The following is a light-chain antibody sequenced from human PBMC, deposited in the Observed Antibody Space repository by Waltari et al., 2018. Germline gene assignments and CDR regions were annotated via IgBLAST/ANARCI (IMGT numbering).Light chain of an antibody. CDR3: ALYMGSGIWV. Sequence: QPVVTQEPSLSVSPGGPVPPTCALRSGSLLTHYHATWSQQTPGHAPLTLGYKANARSSGVPDRFSGSILGNTAALTITGAQADDESDYYCALYMGSGIWVFGGGTRLTVL. J-gene: IGLJ3*02. CDR1: SGSLLTHYH. CDR2: KAN. V-gene: IGLV8-61*01.